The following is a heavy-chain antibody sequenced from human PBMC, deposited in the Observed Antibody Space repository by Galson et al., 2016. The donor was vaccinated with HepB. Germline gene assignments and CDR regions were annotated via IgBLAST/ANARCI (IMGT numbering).Heavy chain of an antibody. V-gene: IGHV3-30*18. CDR3: AKVIVPTAMMSYLVND. CDR2: ISDDGTTE. Sequence: SLRLSCAASGFTFSTYGLHWVRQAPGKGLEWVAVISDDGTTEYYADSVKGRFTISRDNSKNTLYLQMNSLRAEDTAVYYCAKVIVPTAMMSYLVNDWGQGTLVIVPS. CDR1: GFTFSTYG. D-gene: IGHD2-2*01. J-gene: IGHJ4*02.